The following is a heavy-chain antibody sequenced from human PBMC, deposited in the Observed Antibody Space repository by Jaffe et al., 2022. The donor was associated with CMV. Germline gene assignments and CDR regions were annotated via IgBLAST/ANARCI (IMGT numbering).Heavy chain of an antibody. CDR2: IYYTGST. Sequence: QLQLQESGPGLVKPSETLSLTCTVSGGSISSSDYYWGWIRQSPGKGLEWIGSIYYTGSTYYNPSLESRVTMSVDTSKNQFSLKVNSVTAADTAVYYCARHLKSFCSNLVCYPYYFDYWGQGILLTVSS. D-gene: IGHD2-15*01. J-gene: IGHJ4*02. CDR1: GGSISSSDYY. V-gene: IGHV4-39*01. CDR3: ARHLKSFCSNLVCYPYYFDY.